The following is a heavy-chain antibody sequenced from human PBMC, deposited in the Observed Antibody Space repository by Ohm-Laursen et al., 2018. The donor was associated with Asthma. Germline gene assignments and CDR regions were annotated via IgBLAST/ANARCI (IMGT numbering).Heavy chain of an antibody. J-gene: IGHJ4*02. V-gene: IGHV3-23*01. Sequence: SLRLSCAASGFTFSSYAMSWVRQAPGKGLEWVSAISGSGGSTYYADSVKGRFTISRDNSKNTLYLQMNSLRAEDTAVYYCATPAGRYCSGGSCYFGYWGQGTLVTVSS. D-gene: IGHD2-15*01. CDR3: ATPAGRYCSGGSCYFGY. CDR1: GFTFSSYA. CDR2: ISGSGGST.